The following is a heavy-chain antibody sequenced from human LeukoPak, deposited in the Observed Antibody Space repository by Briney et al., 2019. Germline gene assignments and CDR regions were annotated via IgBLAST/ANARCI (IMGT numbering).Heavy chain of an antibody. Sequence: SETLSLTCTVSGGSISSSGYYWGWIRQPPGRGLEWIASIYYSGSTYYNPSLKSRVTISVDTSKNQLSLKLSSLTTADTAVYYCARHEYSGSYYGLSWFDSWGQGTLVTVCS. J-gene: IGHJ5*01. CDR1: GGSISSSGYY. D-gene: IGHD1-26*01. V-gene: IGHV4-39*01. CDR3: ARHEYSGSYYGLSWFDS. CDR2: IYYSGST.